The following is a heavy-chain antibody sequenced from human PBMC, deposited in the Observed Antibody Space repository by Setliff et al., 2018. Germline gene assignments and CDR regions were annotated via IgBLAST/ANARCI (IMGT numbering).Heavy chain of an antibody. V-gene: IGHV4-59*01. J-gene: IGHJ3*02. CDR2: IYNSGST. CDR3: ASQHGGDYAFDI. Sequence: KPSETLSLTCTVSGGSISSYYWSWIRQPPGKGLGWIGYIYNSGSTNYNPSLKSRVTISVDTSKNQISLKLTSVTAADTAVYYCASQHGGDYAFDIWGQGRMVTVSS. D-gene: IGHD3-16*01. CDR1: GGSISSYY.